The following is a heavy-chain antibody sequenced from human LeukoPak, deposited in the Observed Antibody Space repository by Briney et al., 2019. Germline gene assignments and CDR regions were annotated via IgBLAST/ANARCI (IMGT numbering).Heavy chain of an antibody. CDR1: GFTFSSYA. CDR2: ITTGGPNT. D-gene: IGHD7-27*01. CDR3: AKDGGLWVSAHWGDS. Sequence: GRSLRLSCAASGFTFSSYAMHWVRQAPGKGLKWVSTITTGGPNTYYADSVKGRFTASRDDSKNTLYLQMNSLRAEDTAVYYCAKDGGLWVSAHWGDSWGRGTLVTVSS. J-gene: IGHJ4*02. V-gene: IGHV3-23*01.